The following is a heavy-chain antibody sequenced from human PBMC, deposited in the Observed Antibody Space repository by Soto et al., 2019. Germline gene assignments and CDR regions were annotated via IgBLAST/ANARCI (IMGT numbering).Heavy chain of an antibody. J-gene: IGHJ4*02. CDR2: INVGIGNT. D-gene: IGHD3-22*01. CDR1: GYTFTNYA. Sequence: GASVKVSCKASGYTFTNYALHWVRQAPGQRFEWMGWINVGIGNTEYSQNFQARVTISRDNAKNTLYLQMNSLRSEDTAVYYCAKAISDYYAPFDFWGQGTLVTVSS. CDR3: AKAISDYYAPFDF. V-gene: IGHV1-3*01.